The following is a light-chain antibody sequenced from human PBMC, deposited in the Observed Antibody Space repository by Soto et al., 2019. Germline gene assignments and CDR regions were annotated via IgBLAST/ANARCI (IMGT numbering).Light chain of an antibody. CDR3: LHSRT. CDR1: QSISSW. J-gene: IGKJ1*01. CDR2: KAS. Sequence: DIQMTQSPSTLSASVVDRVTLTCRASQSISSWLAWYQQKPGKAPKLLIYKASNLESGVPSRFSGSGSGTEFTLTISSLQPDDVATYYCLHSRTCGQGTKVDIK. V-gene: IGKV1-5*03.